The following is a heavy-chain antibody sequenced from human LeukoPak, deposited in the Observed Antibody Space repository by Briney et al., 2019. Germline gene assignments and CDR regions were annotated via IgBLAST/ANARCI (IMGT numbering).Heavy chain of an antibody. J-gene: IGHJ5*02. V-gene: IGHV6-1*01. CDR2: TYYRSKWYN. CDR3: ARTTGPIVVVVAATRMNWFDP. D-gene: IGHD2-15*01. CDR1: GXSVSSNSSA. Sequence: PSQTLSLTCAISGXSVSSNSSAWNWIRQSPSRGLEWLGRTYYRSKWYNDYAVSVKSRITINPDTSKNQFSLQLNSVTPEDTAVYYCARTTGPIVVVVAATRMNWFDPWGQGTLVTVSS.